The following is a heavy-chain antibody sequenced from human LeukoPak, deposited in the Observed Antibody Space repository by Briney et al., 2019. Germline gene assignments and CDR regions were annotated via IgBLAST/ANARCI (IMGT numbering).Heavy chain of an antibody. CDR2: INADNGDT. Sequence: GASVKVSCKASGYTFISYALHWVRQAPGQRLEWMGWINADNGDTKYSQEFQGRVTIIRDTSASTAYMELSSLRSEDMAVYYCARGGVRRSWFDPWGQGTLVTVSS. CDR3: ARGGVRRSWFDP. CDR1: GYTFISYA. V-gene: IGHV1-3*03. D-gene: IGHD3-16*01. J-gene: IGHJ5*02.